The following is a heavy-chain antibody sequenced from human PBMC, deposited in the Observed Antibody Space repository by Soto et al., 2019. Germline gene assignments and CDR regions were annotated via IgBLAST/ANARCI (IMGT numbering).Heavy chain of an antibody. Sequence: GXLRLSCVSSGLHWVRQAPGKGLEWVATFWYDGTDQYYADSVKGRFTISRDNSKNTLYLQMNSLRAEDTAVYYCAGGSSGYYFEYWGQGTLVTGSS. D-gene: IGHD3-22*01. V-gene: IGHV3-33*01. CDR1: GL. J-gene: IGHJ4*02. CDR2: FWYDGTDQ. CDR3: AGGSSGYYFEY.